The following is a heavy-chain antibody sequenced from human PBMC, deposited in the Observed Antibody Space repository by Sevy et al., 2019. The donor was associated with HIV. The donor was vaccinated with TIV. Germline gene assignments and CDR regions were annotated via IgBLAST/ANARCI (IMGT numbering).Heavy chain of an antibody. Sequence: ASVKVSCKASGYTFTGYYMHWVRQAPGQGLEWMGWINPNSGGTNYAQKFQGRVTMTRDTSISTAYMELSRLRSDDTAVYYCARTYGDYVTRGAFDIWGQGTMVTVSS. CDR1: GYTFTGYY. CDR3: ARTYGDYVTRGAFDI. V-gene: IGHV1-2*02. J-gene: IGHJ3*02. CDR2: INPNSGGT. D-gene: IGHD4-17*01.